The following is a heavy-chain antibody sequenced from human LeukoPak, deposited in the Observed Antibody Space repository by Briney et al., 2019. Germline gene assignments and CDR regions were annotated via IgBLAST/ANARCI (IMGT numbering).Heavy chain of an antibody. CDR2: IYYSGST. J-gene: IGHJ6*03. V-gene: IGHV4-39*01. CDR1: GGSISSGSYY. Sequence: SETLSLTCTVSGGSISSGSYYWGWIRQPPGKGLEWIGSIYYSGSTYYNPSLKSRVTISVDTSKNQFSLKLSSVTAADTAVYYCARLKYRYYMDVWGKGTTVTVSS. D-gene: IGHD2-2*02. CDR3: ARLKYRYYMDV.